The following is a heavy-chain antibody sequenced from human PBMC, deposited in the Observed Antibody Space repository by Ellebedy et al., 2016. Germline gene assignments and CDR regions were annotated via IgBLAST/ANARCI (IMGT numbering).Heavy chain of an antibody. Sequence: SETLSLXXAVSGGSISSGGYSWSWIRQPPGKGLEWIGYIYHSGSTYYNPSLKSRVTISVDRSKNQFSLKLSSVTAADTAVYYCARARGSGSYRGWFDYWGQGTLVTVSS. CDR3: ARARGSGSYRGWFDY. CDR1: GGSISSGGYS. D-gene: IGHD3-10*01. V-gene: IGHV4-30-2*01. J-gene: IGHJ4*02. CDR2: IYHSGST.